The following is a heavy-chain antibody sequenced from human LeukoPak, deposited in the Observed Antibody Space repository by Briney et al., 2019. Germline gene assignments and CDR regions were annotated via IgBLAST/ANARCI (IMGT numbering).Heavy chain of an antibody. J-gene: IGHJ4*02. D-gene: IGHD3-9*01. V-gene: IGHV3-7*03. CDR1: GFTFSNDW. CDR2: MKTDGNEE. Sequence: PGGTLRLSCAASGFTFSNDWMSWVRQAPGKGLERVGNMKTDGNEEYYVGSVRGRFTISRDNARNSLYLQMNSLRAEDMAIYYHARHYDILTGTFPYYWGQGTLVTVSS. CDR3: ARHYDILTGTFPYY.